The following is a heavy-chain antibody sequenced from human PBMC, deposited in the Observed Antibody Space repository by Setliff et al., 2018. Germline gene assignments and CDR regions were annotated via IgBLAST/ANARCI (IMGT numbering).Heavy chain of an antibody. CDR1: GFTFSSYS. CDR3: ARVSQPFIWFGELPDY. CDR2: ITSSSVTI. Sequence: PGGSLRLSCAASGFTFSSYSMNWVRQAPGKGLEWVSYITSSSVTIYYADSVKGRFTISRGNAKNSLYLQMNSLRAEDTAVYYCARVSQPFIWFGELPDYWGQGTLVTVSS. J-gene: IGHJ4*02. V-gene: IGHV3-48*01. D-gene: IGHD3-10*01.